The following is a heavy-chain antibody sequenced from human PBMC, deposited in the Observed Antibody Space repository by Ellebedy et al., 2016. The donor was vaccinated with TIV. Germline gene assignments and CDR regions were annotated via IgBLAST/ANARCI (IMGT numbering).Heavy chain of an antibody. CDR1: GFTFSSYA. J-gene: IGHJ4*02. Sequence: GESLKLSCSASGFTFSSYAMYWVRQAPGKGLEYVSAIVGNGGSTYYADSVKGRFTISRDNSKNTLYLQMSSLRPEDTAVYYCVKAWGDWGQGTLVTVSS. D-gene: IGHD3-16*01. CDR2: IVGNGGST. V-gene: IGHV3-64D*06. CDR3: VKAWGD.